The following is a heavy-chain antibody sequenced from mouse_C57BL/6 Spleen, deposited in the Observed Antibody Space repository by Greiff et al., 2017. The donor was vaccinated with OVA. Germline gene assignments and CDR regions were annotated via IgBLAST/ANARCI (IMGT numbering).Heavy chain of an antibody. CDR2: IDPSDSYT. CDR1: GYTFTSYW. J-gene: IGHJ2*01. V-gene: IGHV1-59*01. CDR3: ARDLDD. Sequence: VQLQQPGAELVRPGTSVKLSCKASGYTFTSYWMPWVQQRPGQGLEWIGVIDPSDSYTNYNQKFKGKATLTVDTSSSTAYMQLSSLTSEDSAVYYCARDLDDWGQGTTLTVSS.